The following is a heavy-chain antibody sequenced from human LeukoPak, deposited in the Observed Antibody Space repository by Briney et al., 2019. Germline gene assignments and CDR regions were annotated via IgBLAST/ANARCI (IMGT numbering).Heavy chain of an antibody. Sequence: ASETLSLTCAVYGGSFSGYYWSWIRQPPGKGLEWIGEINHSGSTYYNPSLKSRVTISVDTSKNQFSLKLSSVTAADTAVYYCATSEIDYGDYLARYYYYYYMDVWGKGTTVTVSS. V-gene: IGHV4-34*01. CDR1: GGSFSGYY. J-gene: IGHJ6*03. D-gene: IGHD4-17*01. CDR3: ATSEIDYGDYLARYYYYYYMDV. CDR2: INHSGST.